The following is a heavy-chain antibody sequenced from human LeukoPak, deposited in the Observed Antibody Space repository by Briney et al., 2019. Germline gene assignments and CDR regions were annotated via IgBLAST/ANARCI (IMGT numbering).Heavy chain of an antibody. CDR1: GFTFSSYS. J-gene: IGHJ4*02. CDR3: ARDPAPVAATPYYFDY. Sequence: GGALRLSCAASGFTFSSYSMKWVRQAPGKGLEWVSSISSSSSYIYYADSVKGRFTISRDNAKNSLYLQMNSLRAEDTAVYYCARDPAPVAATPYYFDYWGQGTLVTVSS. CDR2: ISSSSSYI. V-gene: IGHV3-21*01. D-gene: IGHD2-15*01.